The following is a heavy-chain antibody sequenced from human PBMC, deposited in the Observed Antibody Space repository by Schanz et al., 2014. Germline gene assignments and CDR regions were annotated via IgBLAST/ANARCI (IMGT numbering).Heavy chain of an antibody. D-gene: IGHD3-3*01. CDR2: INPYDDTI. J-gene: IGHJ3*02. V-gene: IGHV1-46*01. CDR3: VTEKRMESGTWAKAFDI. CDR1: GYTFTSYD. Sequence: QVQLVQSGAEVKKPGASVKVSCEASGYTFTSYDINWVRQATGQGLEWMGLINPYDDTIDYAKKFQGRFTMTRDTSTTTVYMELSSLRSDDTAMYYCVTEKRMESGTWAKAFDIWGQGTWVTVSS.